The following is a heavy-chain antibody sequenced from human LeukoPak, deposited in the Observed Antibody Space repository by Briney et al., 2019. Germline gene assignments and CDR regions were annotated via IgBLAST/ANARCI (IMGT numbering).Heavy chain of an antibody. CDR2: MNPNSGNT. J-gene: IGHJ4*02. CDR3: ARLSGRWLQPNSFDY. CDR1: GYTFTSYD. D-gene: IGHD5-24*01. Sequence: ASVKVSCKASGYTFTSYDINGVRQATGQGVEGMGWMNPNSGNTGYAQKFQGRVTMTRTTSISTAYMELSSLRSEDTAVYYCARLSGRWLQPNSFDYWGQGTLVTVSS. V-gene: IGHV1-8*01.